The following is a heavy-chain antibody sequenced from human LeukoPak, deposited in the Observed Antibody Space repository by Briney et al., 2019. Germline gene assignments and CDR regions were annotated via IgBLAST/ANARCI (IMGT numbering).Heavy chain of an antibody. Sequence: SETLSLTCAVYGGSFSGYYWSWIRQPPGKGLEWIGEINHSGSTNYNPSLKSRVTISVDTSKNQFSLKLSSVTAADTAVYYCARGGLYSSSRYGAFDIRGQGTMVTVSS. CDR2: INHSGST. D-gene: IGHD6-13*01. V-gene: IGHV4-34*01. J-gene: IGHJ3*02. CDR1: GGSFSGYY. CDR3: ARGGLYSSSRYGAFDI.